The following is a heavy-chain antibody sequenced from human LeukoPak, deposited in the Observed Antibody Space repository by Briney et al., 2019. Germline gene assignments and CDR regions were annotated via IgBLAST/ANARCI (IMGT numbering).Heavy chain of an antibody. CDR1: GFTFSSYS. CDR2: ISSSSSGSYI. D-gene: IGHD1-14*01. J-gene: IGHJ5*02. V-gene: IGHV3-21*01. CDR3: ARDDWEPSLSPNWFDP. Sequence: GGSLRLSCAASGFTFSSYSMNWVRQAPGKGLEWVSSISSSSSGSYIYYADSVKGRFTISRDNAKNSLYLQMNSLRAEDTAVYYCARDDWEPSLSPNWFDPWGQGTLVTVSS.